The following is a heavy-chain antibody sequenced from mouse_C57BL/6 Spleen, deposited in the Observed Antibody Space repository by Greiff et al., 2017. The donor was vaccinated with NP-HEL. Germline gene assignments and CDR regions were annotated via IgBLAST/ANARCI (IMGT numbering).Heavy chain of an antibody. CDR3: ARSVRGYYGSSYVYAMDY. J-gene: IGHJ4*01. Sequence: QVQLQQPGAELVRPGSSVKLSCKASGYTFTSYWMHWVKQRPIQGLEWIGNIDPSDSETHYNQKFKDKATLTVDKSSSTAYMQPSSLTSEDSAVYYCARSVRGYYGSSYVYAMDYWGQGTSVTVSS. D-gene: IGHD1-1*01. CDR2: IDPSDSET. V-gene: IGHV1-52*01. CDR1: GYTFTSYW.